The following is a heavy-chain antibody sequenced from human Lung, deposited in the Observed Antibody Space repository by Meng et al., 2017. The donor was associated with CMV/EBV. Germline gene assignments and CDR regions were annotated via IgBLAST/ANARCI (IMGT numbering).Heavy chain of an antibody. CDR3: AKARRALAH. J-gene: IGHJ4*02. V-gene: IGHV3-33*06. CDR1: GFTFSSYG. Sequence: SCAASGFTFSSYGMHWVRQAPGEGLEWVAVIWYDGSNKYYADSVKGRFTISRDNSKNTLYLQMNSLRAEDTAVYYCAKARRALAHWGQGTLVPSPQ. D-gene: IGHD4/OR15-4a*01. CDR2: IWYDGSNK.